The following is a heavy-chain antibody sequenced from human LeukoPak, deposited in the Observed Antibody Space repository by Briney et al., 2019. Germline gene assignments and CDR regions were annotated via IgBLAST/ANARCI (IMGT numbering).Heavy chain of an antibody. CDR1: GYTFTSYG. V-gene: IGHV1-18*01. J-gene: IGHJ4*02. CDR3: AREPMYYDFWSGYGTLDY. Sequence: ASVKVSCKASGYTFTSYGISWVRQAPGQGLEWMGWISTYNGNTNYAQKFQGRVTMTRDTSISTAYMELSRLRSDDTAVYYCAREPMYYDFWSGYGTLDYWGQGTLVTVSS. CDR2: ISTYNGNT. D-gene: IGHD3-3*01.